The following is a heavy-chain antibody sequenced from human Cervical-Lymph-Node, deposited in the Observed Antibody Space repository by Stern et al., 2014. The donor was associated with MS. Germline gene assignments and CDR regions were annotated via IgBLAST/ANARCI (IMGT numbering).Heavy chain of an antibody. CDR2: INPNSGGT. CDR3: ARGRRSSGWSPPDAFDI. D-gene: IGHD6-19*01. J-gene: IGHJ3*02. CDR1: VYTFTDYY. Sequence: QVQLVPSGAEVKKPGASVKVSCRASVYTFTDYYMHWARQAPGQGLEWLGWINPNSGGTNYAQKFQGWVTMTRDTSLSTAYMDLSRLRSDDTAVYYCARGRRSSGWSPPDAFDIWGQGTMVTVSS. V-gene: IGHV1-2*04.